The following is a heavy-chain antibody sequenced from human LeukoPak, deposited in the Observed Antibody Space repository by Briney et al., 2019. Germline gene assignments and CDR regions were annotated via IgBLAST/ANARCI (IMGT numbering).Heavy chain of an antibody. V-gene: IGHV3-48*03. Sequence: PGGSLRLSCAASGFILSSDDMNWVRQAPGKGLEWVSYITRSGSSMYYADSVKGRFTVSRDNAKNSLYLQMNSLRAEDTAVYYCARSITAAGKGYFDFWGQGTLVTVSS. CDR2: ITRSGSSM. CDR3: ARSITAAGKGYFDF. CDR1: GFILSSDD. D-gene: IGHD6-13*01. J-gene: IGHJ4*02.